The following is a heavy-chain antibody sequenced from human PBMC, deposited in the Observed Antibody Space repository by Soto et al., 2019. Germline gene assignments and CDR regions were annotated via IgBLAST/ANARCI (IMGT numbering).Heavy chain of an antibody. CDR1: GYTFTSYD. D-gene: IGHD3-22*01. Sequence: ASVKVSCKASGYTFTSYDINWVRQATGQGLEWMGWMNPNSGNTGYAQKFQGRVTMTRNTSISTAYMELSSLRSEDTAVYYCARDVDQRWGYYYDSSGYNWFDPWGQGTLVTVSS. CDR2: MNPNSGNT. CDR3: ARDVDQRWGYYYDSSGYNWFDP. J-gene: IGHJ5*02. V-gene: IGHV1-8*01.